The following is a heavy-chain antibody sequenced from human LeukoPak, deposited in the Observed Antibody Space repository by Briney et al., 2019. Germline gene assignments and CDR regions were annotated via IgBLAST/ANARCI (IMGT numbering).Heavy chain of an antibody. CDR2: ISGSGGNT. D-gene: IGHD4-11*01. J-gene: IGHJ5*02. CDR3: ARANTVTTANWFDP. CDR1: GFTFSSHG. Sequence: GGSLRLSCAASGFTFSSHGMNWVRQAPGKGLEWVSGISGSGGNTYYADSVKGRFTISRDNSKNTLYLQMNSPRAEDTAVYYCARANTVTTANWFDPWGQGTLVTVSS. V-gene: IGHV3-23*01.